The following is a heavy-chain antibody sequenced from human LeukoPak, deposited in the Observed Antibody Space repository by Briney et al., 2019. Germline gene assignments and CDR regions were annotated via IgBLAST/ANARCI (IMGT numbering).Heavy chain of an antibody. CDR1: GFTFSSYS. Sequence: PGGSLRLSCAASGFTFSSYSMNWVRQAPGKGLEWVSSISGSSSYIYYADSVKGRFTISRDNAKNSLYLQMNSLRAEDTAVYYCARGEDNWNYLWYYYYMDVWGKGTTVTVSS. D-gene: IGHD1-7*01. V-gene: IGHV3-21*01. CDR3: ARGEDNWNYLWYYYYMDV. J-gene: IGHJ6*03. CDR2: ISGSSSYI.